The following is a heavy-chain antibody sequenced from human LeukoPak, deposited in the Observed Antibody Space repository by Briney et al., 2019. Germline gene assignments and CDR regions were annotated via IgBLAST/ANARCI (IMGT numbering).Heavy chain of an antibody. CDR3: ARVQLRYFDWSPIEFDY. J-gene: IGHJ4*02. V-gene: IGHV1-18*01. CDR2: ISAYNGNT. Sequence: GASVKLSCKASVYTFTSYGSSWVRQAPGQGLEWMGWISAYNGNTNYAQKLQGRVTMTTDTSTSTAYMELRSLRSDDTAVYYCARVQLRYFDWSPIEFDYWGQGTLVTVSS. CDR1: VYTFTSYG. D-gene: IGHD3-9*01.